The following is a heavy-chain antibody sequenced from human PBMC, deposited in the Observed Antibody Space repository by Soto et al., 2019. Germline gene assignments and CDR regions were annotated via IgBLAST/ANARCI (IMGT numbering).Heavy chain of an antibody. CDR3: AAVGLVPSMAAFDL. D-gene: IGHD2-15*01. J-gene: IGHJ3*01. V-gene: IGHV1-2*02. CDR2: INPNSGGT. Sequence: ASVKVSCKASGYTFTGYYMHWVRQAPGQGLEWMGWINPNSGGTNYAQKFQERVTITRDTSTSTAYMELSSLRSEDTAVYYCAAVGLVPSMAAFDLWGQGTRVNVS. CDR1: GYTFTGYY.